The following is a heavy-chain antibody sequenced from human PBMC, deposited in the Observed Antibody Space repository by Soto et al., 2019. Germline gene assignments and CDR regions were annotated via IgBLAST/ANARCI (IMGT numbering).Heavy chain of an antibody. CDR1: GGSISSGGYS. CDR2: IYHSGST. J-gene: IGHJ5*02. V-gene: IGHV4-30-2*01. Sequence: QLQLQESGSGLVKPSQTLSLTCAVSGGSISSGGYSWSWIRQPPGKGLEWIGYIYHSGSTYYNPSLKSRVTISVDRSKNQCSLKLSSVTAADTAVYYCAKGDNCISTSCSKGWFDPWGQGTLVTVSS. CDR3: AKGDNCISTSCSKGWFDP. D-gene: IGHD2-2*01.